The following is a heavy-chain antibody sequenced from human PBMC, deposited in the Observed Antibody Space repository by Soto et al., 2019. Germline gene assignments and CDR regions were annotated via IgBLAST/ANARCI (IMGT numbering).Heavy chain of an antibody. CDR2: ISGSGGST. D-gene: IGHD3-22*01. CDR3: AKGRSYDSSGYYSY. Sequence: GGSLRLSCADSGFTFSSYAMSWVRQAPGKGLEWVSAISGSGGSTYYADSVKGRFTISRDNSKNTLYLQMNSLRAEDTAVYYCAKGRSYDSSGYYSYWGQGTLVTVSS. J-gene: IGHJ4*02. V-gene: IGHV3-23*01. CDR1: GFTFSSYA.